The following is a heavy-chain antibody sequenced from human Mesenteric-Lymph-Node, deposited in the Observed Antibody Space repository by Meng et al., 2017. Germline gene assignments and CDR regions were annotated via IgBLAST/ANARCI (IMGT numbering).Heavy chain of an antibody. Sequence: GESLKISCAASEFTFSGAWMSWVRQAPGKGLEWVGRIKTKTDGGTTDYAAPVKGRFTISRDNSRNTLYLQMNSLRAEDTALFYCAKGSLTAAGFDSWGQGTLVTVSS. J-gene: IGHJ4*02. CDR1: EFTFSGAW. D-gene: IGHD6-13*01. V-gene: IGHV3-15*01. CDR3: AKGSLTAAGFDS. CDR2: IKTKTDGGTT.